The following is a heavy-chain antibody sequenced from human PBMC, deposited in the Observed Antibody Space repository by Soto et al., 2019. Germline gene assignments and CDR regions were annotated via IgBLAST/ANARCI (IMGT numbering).Heavy chain of an antibody. Sequence: QVQLQESGPGLVKPSETLSLTCMVSGGSISSYTWNWIRQPPGKGLEWIGSVYYSGFTSYNPSLKSRVTISADTSNDPFSLKLTSVTAAATAVYYCARDPDGDYSDSSALDVWGQGTLVTVSS. D-gene: IGHD3-22*01. V-gene: IGHV4-59*01. CDR3: ARDPDGDYSDSSALDV. J-gene: IGHJ3*01. CDR1: GGSISSYT. CDR2: VYYSGFT.